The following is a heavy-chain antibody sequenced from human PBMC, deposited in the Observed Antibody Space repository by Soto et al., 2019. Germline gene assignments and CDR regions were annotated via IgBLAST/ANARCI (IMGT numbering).Heavy chain of an antibody. CDR1: GGSVSSGSYY. Sequence: PSETLSLTCTVSGGSVSSGSYYWSWIRQPPGKGLEWIGYIYYSGCTNYNPSLKSRVTISVDTSKNQFSLKLSSVTAADTAVYYCARKYLGYCSGGSCYEGRWFDPWGQGTLVTVSS. V-gene: IGHV4-61*01. J-gene: IGHJ5*02. CDR2: IYYSGCT. CDR3: ARKYLGYCSGGSCYEGRWFDP. D-gene: IGHD2-15*01.